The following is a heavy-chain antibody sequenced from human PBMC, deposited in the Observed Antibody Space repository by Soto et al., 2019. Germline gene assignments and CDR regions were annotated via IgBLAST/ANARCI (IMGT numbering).Heavy chain of an antibody. CDR2: IKEDGSDK. D-gene: IGHD3-10*01. V-gene: IGHV3-7*01. CDR3: ARWIRGTVDY. CDR1: AFTFSNYY. J-gene: IGHJ4*02. Sequence: EVQLVASGGALVQPGGSLRLSCAASAFTFSNYYMGWVRQAPGKGLEWLANIKEDGSDKYYVDSVKGRFTISRDNGKSSLYLQMYSLRAEDTAVYYCARWIRGTVDYWGQGTLVTVSS.